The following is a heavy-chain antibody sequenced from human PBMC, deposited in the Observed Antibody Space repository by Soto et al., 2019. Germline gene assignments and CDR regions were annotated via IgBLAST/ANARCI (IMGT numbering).Heavy chain of an antibody. CDR3: ARDRGGSDYSWYFAL. D-gene: IGHD1-26*01. Sequence: QVQLVESGGGVVQPGRSQRLSCAASGFTFSVYGIHWVRQAPGTGLEWVGVISYDGGNKYYADSVKGRFTMSRDNSKNTVYLQMNTLRPEDTAVYYCARDRGGSDYSWYFALWGRGTMVTLSA. CDR1: GFTFSVYG. V-gene: IGHV3-30*03. CDR2: ISYDGGNK. J-gene: IGHJ2*01.